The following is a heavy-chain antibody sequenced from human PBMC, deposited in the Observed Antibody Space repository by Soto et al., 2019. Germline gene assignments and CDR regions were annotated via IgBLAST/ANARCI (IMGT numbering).Heavy chain of an antibody. CDR3: ARNSATGGWFDP. CDR2: IYYSGST. Sequence: PSETLPLTCTVSGGSISSSSYYWGWIRQPPGKGLEWIGSIYYSGSTYYNPSLKSRVTISVDTSKNQFSLKLSSVTAADTAVYYCARNSATGGWFDPWGQGTLVTVSS. CDR1: GGSISSSSYY. V-gene: IGHV4-39*01. J-gene: IGHJ5*02. D-gene: IGHD3-10*01.